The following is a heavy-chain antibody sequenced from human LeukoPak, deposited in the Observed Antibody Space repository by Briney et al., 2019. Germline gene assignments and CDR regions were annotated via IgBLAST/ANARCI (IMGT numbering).Heavy chain of an antibody. CDR1: GGSFSGYC. CDR3: ARHVVSSGSWYYFDY. D-gene: IGHD1-26*01. V-gene: IGHV4-34*01. CDR2: INHSGST. J-gene: IGHJ4*02. Sequence: PSETLSLTCAVYGGSFSGYCWSWIRQPPGKGLEWIGEINHSGSTNYNPSLKSRVTISVDTSKNQFSLKLSSVTAADTAVYYCARHVVSSGSWYYFDYWGQGTLVTVSS.